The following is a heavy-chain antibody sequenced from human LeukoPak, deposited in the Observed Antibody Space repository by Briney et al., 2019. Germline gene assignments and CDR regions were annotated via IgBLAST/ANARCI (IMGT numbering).Heavy chain of an antibody. CDR3: AKDYGDYVPDVTFDY. CDR1: GFTFSSYG. J-gene: IGHJ4*02. CDR2: ISYDGSNK. Sequence: PGGSLRLSCAASGFTFSSYGMHWVRQAPGKGLEWVAVISYDGSNKYYADSVKGRFTISRDNSKNTLYLQMNSLRAEDTAVYYCAKDYGDYVPDVTFDYWGQGTLVTVSS. D-gene: IGHD4-17*01. V-gene: IGHV3-30*18.